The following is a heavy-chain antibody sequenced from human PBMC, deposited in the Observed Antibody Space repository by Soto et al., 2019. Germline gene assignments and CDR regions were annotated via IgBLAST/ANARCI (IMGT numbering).Heavy chain of an antibody. CDR2: ITGSGDST. CDR1: GFTFSSYA. CDR3: AKDRGIYSGTYWWSLFDY. J-gene: IGHJ4*02. Sequence: GGSLRLSCAASGFTFSSYAMNWVRQAPGKGLEWVSAITGSGDSTYYADSVKGRFTISRDNSKNTLYLQMNSLRAEDTAVYYCAKDRGIYSGTYWWSLFDYWGQGTLVTVSS. D-gene: IGHD1-26*01. V-gene: IGHV3-23*01.